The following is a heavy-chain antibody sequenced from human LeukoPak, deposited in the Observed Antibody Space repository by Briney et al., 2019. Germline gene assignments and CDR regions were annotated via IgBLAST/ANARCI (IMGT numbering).Heavy chain of an antibody. J-gene: IGHJ3*02. Sequence: PSDTLSLACTVSGGSISSDSWTWIRQPPGKGLEWIGYIYYSGSTNYNPSLKSRVTISVDTSKNQFSLKLSSVTAADTAVYYCARELTSDAFDIWGQGTMVTVSS. V-gene: IGHV4-59*01. CDR1: GGSISSDS. D-gene: IGHD4/OR15-4a*01. CDR2: IYYSGST. CDR3: ARELTSDAFDI.